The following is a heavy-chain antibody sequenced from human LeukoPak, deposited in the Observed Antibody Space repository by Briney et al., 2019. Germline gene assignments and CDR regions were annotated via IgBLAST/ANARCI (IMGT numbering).Heavy chain of an antibody. J-gene: IGHJ4*02. D-gene: IGHD2-21*01. CDR2: IVPVFGTA. CDR1: GGTFSSYA. CDR3: PRDRPHGGDFPW. V-gene: IGHV1-69*13. Sequence: SVKVSCKASGGTFSSYAISWVRQAPGQGLEWMGGIVPVFGTANYAQKLQGRVTITADESTSTAYMELSSLRSEDTAVYYCPRDRPHGGDFPWWGQETLVTVSS.